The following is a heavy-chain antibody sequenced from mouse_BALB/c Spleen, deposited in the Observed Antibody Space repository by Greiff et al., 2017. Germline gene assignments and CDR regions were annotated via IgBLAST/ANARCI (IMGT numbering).Heavy chain of an antibody. CDR3: ARDYGNYGWYFDV. CDR1: GYSFTGYY. CDR2: ISCYNGAT. V-gene: IGHV1-31*01. J-gene: IGHJ1*01. Sequence: VQLQQSGPELVKTGASVKISCKASGYSFTGYYMHWVKQSHGKSLEWIGYISCYNGATSYNQKFKGKATLTVDKSSSTAYMELRSLTSEDTAVYYCARDYGNYGWYFDVWGAGTTVTVSS. D-gene: IGHD2-1*01.